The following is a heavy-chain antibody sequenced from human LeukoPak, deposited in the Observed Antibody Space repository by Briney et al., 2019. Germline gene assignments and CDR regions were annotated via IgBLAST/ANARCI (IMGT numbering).Heavy chain of an antibody. J-gene: IGHJ1*01. D-gene: IGHD2-2*01. CDR3: ASDYYCSSTSCRAAEYFQH. CDR2: INHSGST. Sequence: PSETLSLTCAVYGGSFSGYYWSWIRQPPGKGLEWIGEINHSGSTNYNPSLKSRVTISVDTSKNQFSLKLSSVTAADTAVCYCASDYYCSSTSCRAAEYFQHWGQGTLVTVSS. CDR1: GGSFSGYY. V-gene: IGHV4-34*01.